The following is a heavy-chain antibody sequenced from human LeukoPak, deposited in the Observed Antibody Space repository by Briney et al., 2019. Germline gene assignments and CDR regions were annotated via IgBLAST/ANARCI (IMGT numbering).Heavy chain of an antibody. V-gene: IGHV1-69*13. Sequence: ASVKVSCKASGGTFSSYAISWVRQAPGQGLEWMGGIIPIFGTANYAQKFQGRVTITADESTSTAYMELSGLRSEDTAVYYCGRGDGYNQPNDYWGQGTLVTVSS. CDR3: GRGDGYNQPNDY. CDR2: IIPIFGTA. D-gene: IGHD5-24*01. CDR1: GGTFSSYA. J-gene: IGHJ4*02.